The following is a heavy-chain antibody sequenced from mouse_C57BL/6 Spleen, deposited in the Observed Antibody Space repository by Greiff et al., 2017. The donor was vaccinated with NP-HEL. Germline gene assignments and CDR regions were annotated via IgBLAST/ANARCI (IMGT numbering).Heavy chain of an antibody. D-gene: IGHD2-4*01. CDR3: EREADEYDGQHYAMDY. Sequence: DVQLVESGGGLVKPGGSLKLSCAASGFTFSSYAMSWVRQTPEKRLEWVATISDGGSYTYYPDNVKGRFTISRDNAKNNLYLQMRHLKSEDTARYYWEREADEYDGQHYAMDYWGQGTSVTVSS. CDR2: ISDGGSYT. J-gene: IGHJ4*01. V-gene: IGHV5-4*01. CDR1: GFTFSSYA.